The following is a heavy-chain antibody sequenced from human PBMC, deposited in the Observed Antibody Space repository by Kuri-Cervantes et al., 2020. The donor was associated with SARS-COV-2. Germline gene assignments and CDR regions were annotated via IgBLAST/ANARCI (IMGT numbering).Heavy chain of an antibody. J-gene: IGHJ4*02. V-gene: IGHV4-38-2*01. CDR1: GYSMRSGYY. Sequence: GSLRLSCAVSGYSMRSGYYWGWIRQPPGKGLEWIGYIYYSGSTNYNPSLKSRVTISVDTSKNQFSLKLSSVTAADTSVYYCVRFLTGTEYGDYWGQGALVTVSS. D-gene: IGHD4-11*01. CDR2: IYYSGST. CDR3: VRFLTGTEYGDY.